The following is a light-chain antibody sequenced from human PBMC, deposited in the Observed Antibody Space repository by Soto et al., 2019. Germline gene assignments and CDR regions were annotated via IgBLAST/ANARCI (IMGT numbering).Light chain of an antibody. J-gene: IGLJ1*01. CDR3: ASYSGNSRYV. CDR2: ELN. V-gene: IGLV2-8*01. CDR1: SSDVGGYDY. Sequence: QSVLTQPPSASGSPGQSVTISWPGVSSDVGGYDYVSWYQQYPGKAPKRIIFELNKRPSGVPDRFTGSKSDNTASLTVSGLQAEDEAVYYCASYSGNSRYVFGTGTKVTVL.